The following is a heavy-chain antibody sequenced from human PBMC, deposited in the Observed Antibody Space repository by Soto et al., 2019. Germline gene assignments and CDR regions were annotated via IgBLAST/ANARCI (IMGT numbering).Heavy chain of an antibody. CDR2: INHSGRT. V-gene: IGHV4-34*01. Sequence: SETLSLTCAVYGGSFSGYYWSWIRQPPGKGLEWIGEINHSGRTNYNPSLKSRVTISVDTSKNQFSLKLSSVTAADTAVYYCAGEVRRTSKGRYEYVWGSYRWGQGTLVTVSS. CDR3: AGEVRRTSKGRYEYVWGSYR. J-gene: IGHJ5*02. D-gene: IGHD3-16*01. CDR1: GGSFSGYY.